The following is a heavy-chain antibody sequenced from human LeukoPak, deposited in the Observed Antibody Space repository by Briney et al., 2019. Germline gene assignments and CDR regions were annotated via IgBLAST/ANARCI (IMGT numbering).Heavy chain of an antibody. Sequence: GGSLRLSCAASGFTFSNAWMSWVRQAPGKGLEWVGRIKSKTDGGTTDYAAPVKGRFTISRDDSKNTLYLQMNSLKTEDTAVYYCTTDPPYCSSTSCYDPWGQGTLVTVSS. CDR1: GFTFSNAW. V-gene: IGHV3-15*01. D-gene: IGHD2-2*01. CDR3: TTDPPYCSSTSCYDP. J-gene: IGHJ5*02. CDR2: IKSKTDGGTT.